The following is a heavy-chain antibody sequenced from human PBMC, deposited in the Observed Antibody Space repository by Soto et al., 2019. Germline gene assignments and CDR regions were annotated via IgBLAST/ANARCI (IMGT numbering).Heavy chain of an antibody. V-gene: IGHV4-59*01. D-gene: IGHD5-12*01. CDR2: IYYSGST. CDR1: GGSISSYY. Sequence: SATLSLTCTVSGGSISSYYWSWIRQPPGKGLEWIGYIYYSGSTNYNPSLKSRVTISVDTSKNQFSLKLSSVTAADTAVYYCARGMATRYFDYWGQGTLVTVSS. J-gene: IGHJ4*02. CDR3: ARGMATRYFDY.